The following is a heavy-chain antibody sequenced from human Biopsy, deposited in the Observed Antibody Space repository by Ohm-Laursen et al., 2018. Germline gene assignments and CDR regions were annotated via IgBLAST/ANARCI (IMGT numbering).Heavy chain of an antibody. CDR1: GFTFSNFN. CDR2: ISSSSESI. D-gene: IGHD4-23*01. CDR3: ATDDYSGDSAY. Sequence: SLRLSCTATGFTFSNFNMNWFRQAPGEGLEWVSYISSSSESIYYADSVRGRFTVSRDNAQNSMYLQMNSLRADDTAVYYCATDDYSGDSAYWGQGTLVTVSP. V-gene: IGHV3-48*01. J-gene: IGHJ4*02.